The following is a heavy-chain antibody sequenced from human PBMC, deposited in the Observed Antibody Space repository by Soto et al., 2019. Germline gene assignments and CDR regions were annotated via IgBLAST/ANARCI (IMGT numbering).Heavy chain of an antibody. CDR2: IYYSGST. CDR1: GGSISSGGYY. J-gene: IGHJ3*02. V-gene: IGHV4-31*03. D-gene: IGHD3-22*01. CDR3: ARESTFAYDDSSGYEDYDAFDI. Sequence: QVQLQESGPGLVKPSQTLSLTCTVSGGSISSGGYYWSWIRQHPGKGLEWIGYIYYSGSTYYNPSLKSRVTMTVESSKKQFSLKLSSVTAADTAVYYCARESTFAYDDSSGYEDYDAFDIWGQGTMVTVSS.